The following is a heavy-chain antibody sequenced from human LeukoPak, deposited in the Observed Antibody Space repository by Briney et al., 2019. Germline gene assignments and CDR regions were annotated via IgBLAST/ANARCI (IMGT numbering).Heavy chain of an antibody. Sequence: GGSLRLSCAASGFTFSSYAMSWVRQAPGKGLQWVSPISNSDGNTYYADSVKGRFTISRDNSKNTLYLQMNSLTAEDTAIYYCAKATGTLGNWGQGILVTVSS. CDR1: GFTFSSYA. D-gene: IGHD1-1*01. J-gene: IGHJ4*02. CDR3: AKATGTLGN. CDR2: ISNSDGNT. V-gene: IGHV3-23*01.